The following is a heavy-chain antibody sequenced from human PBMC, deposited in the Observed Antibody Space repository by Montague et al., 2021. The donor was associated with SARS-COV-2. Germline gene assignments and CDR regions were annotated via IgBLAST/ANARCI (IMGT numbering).Heavy chain of an antibody. D-gene: IGHD2-8*02. CDR1: GFTFSGYY. Sequence: SLRLSCAASGFTFSGYYMGWIRQAPGKGLEWVSDISTSSFYTNYADSVKGRFTISRDNAKNSLYLQMNSLRAADTAVYYCARGGHCSRGICSSVGLVDFWGPGTLVTVSS. V-gene: IGHV3-11*05. CDR2: ISTSSFYT. CDR3: ARGGHCSRGICSSVGLVDF. J-gene: IGHJ4*02.